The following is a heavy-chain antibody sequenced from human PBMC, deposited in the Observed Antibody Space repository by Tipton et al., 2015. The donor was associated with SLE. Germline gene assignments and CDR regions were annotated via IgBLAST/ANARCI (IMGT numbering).Heavy chain of an antibody. J-gene: IGHJ3*02. D-gene: IGHD2-21*02. Sequence: TLSLTCTVSGGSISSYYWSWIRQPAGKGLEWIGYIYYSGSTNYNPSLKSRVTISVDTSKNQFSLKLSSVTAADTAVYYCAREGSSGDCPNCRDAFDIWGQGTMVTVSS. CDR3: AREGSSGDCPNCRDAFDI. CDR2: IYYSGST. CDR1: GGSISSYY. V-gene: IGHV4-59*01.